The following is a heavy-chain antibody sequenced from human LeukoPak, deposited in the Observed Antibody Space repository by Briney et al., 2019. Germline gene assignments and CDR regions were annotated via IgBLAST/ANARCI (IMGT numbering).Heavy chain of an antibody. CDR3: ARDRRSGSYYFDY. V-gene: IGHV1-8*03. D-gene: IGHD1-26*01. J-gene: IGHJ4*02. Sequence: ASVKVSCKASGYTFTSYDINGVRQATGQGLEWMGWMNPNSGNTGYAQKFQGRVTITRNTSISTAYMELSSLRSEDTAVYYCARDRRSGSYYFDYWGQGTLVTVSS. CDR1: GYTFTSYD. CDR2: MNPNSGNT.